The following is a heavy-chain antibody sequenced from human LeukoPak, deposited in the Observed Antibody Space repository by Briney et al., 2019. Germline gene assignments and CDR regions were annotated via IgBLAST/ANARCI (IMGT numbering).Heavy chain of an antibody. D-gene: IGHD3-22*01. CDR3: ARDVNYYDSSGYLTYYYYYGMDV. Sequence: ASVKVSCKASGYTFTGYYMHWVRQAPGQGLEWMGWINPNSGGTNYAQKFQGWVTMTRDTSISTAYMELSRLRSDDTAVYYCARDVNYYDSSGYLTYYYYYGMDVWGQGTTVTVSS. V-gene: IGHV1-2*04. CDR1: GYTFTGYY. CDR2: INPNSGGT. J-gene: IGHJ6*02.